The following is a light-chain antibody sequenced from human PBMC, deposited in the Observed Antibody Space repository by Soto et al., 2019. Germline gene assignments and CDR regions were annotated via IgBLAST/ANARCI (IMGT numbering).Light chain of an antibody. CDR3: SSYTSSSPYV. Sequence: QSVLTQPASVSGSPGQSITISCTGTSGDVGGYNFVSWYQQHPGKAPKLTIYEVSNRPSGISNRFSGSKSGNTASLTISGLQSEDEADYHCSSYTSSSPYVFGAGTKLTVL. CDR1: SGDVGGYNF. J-gene: IGLJ1*01. CDR2: EVS. V-gene: IGLV2-14*01.